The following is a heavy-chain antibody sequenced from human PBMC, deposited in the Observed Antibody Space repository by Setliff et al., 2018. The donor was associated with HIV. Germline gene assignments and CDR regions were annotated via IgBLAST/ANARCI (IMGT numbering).Heavy chain of an antibody. Sequence: WASVKVSCKASGGTFSSYAISWVRQAPGQGLEWMGGIIPILGIANYAQKFQGRVTITADESTSTAYMELSRLRSEDTAVYYCAREGRGSYYFDYWGQGTLVTVSS. CDR1: GGTFSSYA. CDR2: IIPILGIA. V-gene: IGHV1-69*10. D-gene: IGHD1-26*01. CDR3: AREGRGSYYFDY. J-gene: IGHJ4*02.